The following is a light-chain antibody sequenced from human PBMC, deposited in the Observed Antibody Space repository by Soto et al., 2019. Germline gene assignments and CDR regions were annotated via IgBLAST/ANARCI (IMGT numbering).Light chain of an antibody. CDR1: QSISTY. V-gene: IGKV1-5*03. CDR3: QQYDTNPYT. J-gene: IGKJ2*01. CDR2: KAS. Sequence: DIQMTQSPSTLSASVGDRVIITCRASQSISTYLAWYQQKPGKAPKLLINKASSLESGVPSRFSGGGSGTEFTLTISSLQPDDFATYYCQQYDTNPYTFGQGTKLEIK.